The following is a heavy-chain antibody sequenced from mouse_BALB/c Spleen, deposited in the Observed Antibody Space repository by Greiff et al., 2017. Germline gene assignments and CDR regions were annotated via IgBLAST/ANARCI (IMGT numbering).Heavy chain of an antibody. CDR3: TRRRDDYWYFDV. J-gene: IGHJ1*01. CDR1: GYTFTSYW. V-gene: IGHV1-5*01. CDR2: IYPGNSDT. Sequence: VQLQQSGTVLARPGASVKMSCKASGYTFTSYWMHWVKQRPGQGLEWIGAIYPGNSDTSYNQKFKGKAKLTAVTSTSTAYMELSSLTNEDSAVYYCTRRRDDYWYFDVWGAGTTVTVSS. D-gene: IGHD2-3*01.